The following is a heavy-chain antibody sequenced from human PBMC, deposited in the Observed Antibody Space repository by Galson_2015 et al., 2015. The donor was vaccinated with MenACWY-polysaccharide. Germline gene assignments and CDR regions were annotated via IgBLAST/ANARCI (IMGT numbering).Heavy chain of an antibody. D-gene: IGHD1-26*01. CDR2: IYHSGST. CDR3: ARVEKYSGSYYILH. V-gene: IGHV4-38-2*01. J-gene: IGHJ4*02. CDR1: GFTFSTYA. Sequence: LRLSCAASGFTFSTYAIHWVRQAPGKGLEWIGSIYHSGSTYYNPSLKSRVTISVDTSKNQFSLNLSSVTAADTAVYYCARVEKYSGSYYILHWGQGTLVTVSS.